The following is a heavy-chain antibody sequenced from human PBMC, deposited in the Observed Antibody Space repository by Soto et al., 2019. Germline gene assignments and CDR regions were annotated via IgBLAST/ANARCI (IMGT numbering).Heavy chain of an antibody. J-gene: IGHJ6*03. CDR1: GGSFSGYY. CDR3: ARGRKVRGVYYYYHMDV. V-gene: IGHV4-34*01. D-gene: IGHD3-10*01. Sequence: SETLSLTCAVYGGSFSGYYWSWIRQPPGKGLEWIGEINHSGGTNYNPSLKSRVTISVDTSKNQFSLKLSSVTAADTAVYYCARGRKVRGVYYYYHMDVWGQGTTVPVSS. CDR2: INHSGGT.